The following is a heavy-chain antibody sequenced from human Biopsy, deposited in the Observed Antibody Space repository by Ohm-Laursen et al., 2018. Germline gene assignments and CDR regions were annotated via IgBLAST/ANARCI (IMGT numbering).Heavy chain of an antibody. Sequence: SDTLSLTCTVSGDPISNNNYYWGWTRQPPGKGLEWIGSIFYRGSTHYKPSLKSRVNISVDTSKNQFSLKLNSVTAADTAVYYCARDYDTSGYYYVSWGQGTLVTVSS. J-gene: IGHJ5*02. D-gene: IGHD3-22*01. V-gene: IGHV4-39*01. CDR3: ARDYDTSGYYYVS. CDR2: IFYRGST. CDR1: GDPISNNNYY.